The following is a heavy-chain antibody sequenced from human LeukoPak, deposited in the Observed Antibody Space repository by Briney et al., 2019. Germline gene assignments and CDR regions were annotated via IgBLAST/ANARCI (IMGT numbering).Heavy chain of an antibody. CDR1: GYSFTSYW. D-gene: IGHD6-13*01. V-gene: IGHV5-51*01. J-gene: IGHJ6*03. CDR2: IYPGDSDT. CDR3: ARQGAAGKYYYYYMDV. Sequence: GESLKISCKGSGYSFTSYWIGWVRQMPGKGLEWMGIIYPGDSDTRYSPSFQGQVTISADKSINTAYLEWSSLKASDTAIYYCARQGAAGKYYYYYMDVWGKGTTVTVSS.